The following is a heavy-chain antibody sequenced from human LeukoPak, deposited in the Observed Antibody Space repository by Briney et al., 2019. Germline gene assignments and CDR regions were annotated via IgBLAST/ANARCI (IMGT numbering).Heavy chain of an antibody. D-gene: IGHD6-13*01. V-gene: IGHV5-51*01. Sequence: GESLKISCKGSGYSFTSYWIGWVRQMPGKGLEWMGIIYPGDSDTRYSPSSQGQVTISADKSISTAYLQWSSLKASDTAMYYCARTNINSPFLAAGAAAGGIWFDPWGQGTLVTVSS. CDR3: ARTNINSPFLAAGAAAGGIWFDP. J-gene: IGHJ5*02. CDR2: IYPGDSDT. CDR1: GYSFTSYW.